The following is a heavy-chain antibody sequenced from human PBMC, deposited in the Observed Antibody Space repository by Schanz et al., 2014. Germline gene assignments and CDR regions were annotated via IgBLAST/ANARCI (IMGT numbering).Heavy chain of an antibody. CDR3: ARHLVNAYGMDV. CDR1: GGSISSDSIYSDY. J-gene: IGHJ6*02. Sequence: QVQLQEAGPGLVKPAETLSLTCTASGGSISSDSIYSDYWSWIRQPPGKGLEWIGYIHKSGNTNYNPPLKSRTTMSLDTSKNHSPQTLRSVPAADTAVYYCARHLVNAYGMDVWGQGTAVTVSS. CDR2: IHKSGNT. V-gene: IGHV4-59*08.